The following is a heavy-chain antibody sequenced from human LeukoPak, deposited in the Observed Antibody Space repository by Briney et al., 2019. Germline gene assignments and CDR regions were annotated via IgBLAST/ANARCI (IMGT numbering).Heavy chain of an antibody. CDR1: GFTFSSYW. CDR2: IKHDGSEK. V-gene: IGHV3-7*05. J-gene: IGHJ4*02. CDR3: ARDWGYCSGDGCQERFDY. D-gene: IGHD2-15*01. Sequence: GGSLRLSCAASGFTFSSYWMSWVRQAPGKGLEGVANIKHDGSEKFYVDSVKGRFTISRDNAKNSLFLQMNSLRAEDTAVYYCARDWGYCSGDGCQERFDYWGQGTLVTVSS.